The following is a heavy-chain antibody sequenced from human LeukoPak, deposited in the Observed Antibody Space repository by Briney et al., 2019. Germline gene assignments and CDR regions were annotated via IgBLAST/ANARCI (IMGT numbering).Heavy chain of an antibody. CDR2: FSAGGQA. CDR3: ATIVGAPVY. V-gene: IGHV3-66*01. CDR1: GFIISNNY. J-gene: IGHJ1*01. Sequence: GGSLRLSCAASGFIISNNYVSWVRQAPGRGLEWVSIFSAGGQAFYAESVKGRFSISRDRSRNTLNLQMSGRRVEDSALYYCATIVGAPVYWGQGTLVTVSS. D-gene: IGHD1-26*01.